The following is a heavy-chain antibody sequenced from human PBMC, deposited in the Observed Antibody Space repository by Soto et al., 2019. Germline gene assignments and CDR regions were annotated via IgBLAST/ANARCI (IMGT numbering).Heavy chain of an antibody. CDR3: AKGPYYYDSSGPIRSPFDY. V-gene: IGHV3-23*01. D-gene: IGHD3-22*01. J-gene: IGHJ4*02. CDR2: ISGSGGST. Sequence: GGSLRLSCAASGFTFSSYAMSWVRQAPGKGLEWVSAISGSGGSTYYADSVKGRFTISRDNSKNTLYLQMNSLRAEDTAVYYCAKGPYYYDSSGPIRSPFDYWGQGTLVTVSS. CDR1: GFTFSSYA.